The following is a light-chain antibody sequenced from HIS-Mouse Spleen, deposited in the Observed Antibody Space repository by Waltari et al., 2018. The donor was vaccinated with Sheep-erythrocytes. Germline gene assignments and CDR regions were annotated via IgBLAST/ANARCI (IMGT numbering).Light chain of an antibody. J-gene: IGLJ2*01. CDR1: NIGSKS. V-gene: IGLV3-21*02. CDR2: DDS. CDR3: QVWDSSSDPVV. Sequence: SYVLTQPPSVSVAPGQTARLTCGGTNIGSKSVHWYQQRPGQAPVLVVYDDSDRPSGIPERFSGSNSGNTATLTISRVEAGDEADYYCQVWDSSSDPVVFGGGTKLTVL.